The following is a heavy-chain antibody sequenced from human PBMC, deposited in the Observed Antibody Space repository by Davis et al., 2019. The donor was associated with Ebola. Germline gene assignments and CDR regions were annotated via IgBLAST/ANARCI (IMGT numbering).Heavy chain of an antibody. J-gene: IGHJ4*02. D-gene: IGHD2-15*01. CDR1: GGSISSRNYY. CDR3: ARGLRSLDY. Sequence: MPSETLSLTCTVSGGSISSRNYYWGWIRQPPGKGLEWIGSIYYSGSTYYNPSLKSRVTISVDTSKNQFSLKLSSVTAADTAVYFCARGLRSLDYWGQGTLVTVSS. V-gene: IGHV4-39*01. CDR2: IYYSGST.